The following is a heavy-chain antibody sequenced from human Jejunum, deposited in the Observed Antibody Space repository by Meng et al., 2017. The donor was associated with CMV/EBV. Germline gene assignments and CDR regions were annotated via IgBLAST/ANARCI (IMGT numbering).Heavy chain of an antibody. V-gene: IGHV4-4*02. J-gene: IGHJ4*02. CDR2: IYHSERT. CDR1: GGSIRNGRG. D-gene: IGHD4-17*01. Sequence: AQLQELGPGLVTLSGTLSLTCDVSGGSIRNGRGWRCARQAPGKGLEWIGDIYHSERTYYNPCVKSRVSMSVDKSPNHFSLRLSSVTAADTAVYYCTTLYGDSISWGQGTLVTVSS. CDR3: TTLYGDSIS.